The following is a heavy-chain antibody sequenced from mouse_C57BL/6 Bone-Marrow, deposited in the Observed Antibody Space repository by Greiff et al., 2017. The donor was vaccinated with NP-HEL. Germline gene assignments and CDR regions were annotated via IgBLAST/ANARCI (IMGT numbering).Heavy chain of an antibody. Sequence: QVQLQQSGAELAKPGASVKLSCKASGYTFTSYWMHWVKQRPGQGLEWIGYINPSSGYTKYNQKFKDKATLTADKSSSTAYMQLSSLTYEDSAVYYCARPVVATDYAMDYWGQGTSVTVSS. CDR1: GYTFTSYW. D-gene: IGHD1-1*01. CDR2: INPSSGYT. CDR3: ARPVVATDYAMDY. V-gene: IGHV1-7*01. J-gene: IGHJ4*01.